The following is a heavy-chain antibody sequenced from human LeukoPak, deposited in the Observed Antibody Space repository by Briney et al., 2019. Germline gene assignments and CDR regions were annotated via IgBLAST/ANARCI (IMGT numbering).Heavy chain of an antibody. Sequence: GGSLRLSCAASGFIFSKYAMHWARQAPGKGLEWVAVISYDSRSKYYSESAKGRFTISRDNSKNTLYLQMDSLRAEDTAVYHCVRTPPNWGADFWGQGTLVTVSS. CDR1: GFIFSKYA. CDR3: VRTPPNWGADF. V-gene: IGHV3-30*04. D-gene: IGHD7-27*01. J-gene: IGHJ4*02. CDR2: ISYDSRSK.